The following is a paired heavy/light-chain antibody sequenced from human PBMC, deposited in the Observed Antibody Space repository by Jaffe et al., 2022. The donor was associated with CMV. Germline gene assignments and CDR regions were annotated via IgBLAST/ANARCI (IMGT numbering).Light chain of an antibody. Sequence: DIQMTQSPSSLSASVGDRVTIACRASQSISTYLNWYQHKPGKGPKLLIYGASILQSGVPSRFSGSGSGTDFTLTISGLQSEDSATYYCQQSYNTPWTFGQGTKVEIK. J-gene: IGKJ1*01. V-gene: IGKV1-39*01. CDR2: GAS. CDR3: QQSYNTPWT. CDR1: QSISTY.
Heavy chain of an antibody. CDR3: ARTFRGYFDNSGYPHIDY. V-gene: IGHV4-31*03. D-gene: IGHD3-9*01. Sequence: QVQLQESGPGLVKPSQTLSLTCTVSGGSIRSGSYYWSWIRQHPGKGLEWIGYIHYSGSTYSNPSLSSRVTISVDTSNNQFSLNLRSVTAADTAVYYCARTFRGYFDNSGYPHIDYWGQGTLVTVSS. CDR1: GGSIRSGSYY. J-gene: IGHJ4*02. CDR2: IHYSGST.